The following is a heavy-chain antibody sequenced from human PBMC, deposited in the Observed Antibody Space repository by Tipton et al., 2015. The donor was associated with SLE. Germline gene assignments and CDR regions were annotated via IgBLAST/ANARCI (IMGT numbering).Heavy chain of an antibody. CDR1: GGSISSGSYY. V-gene: IGHV4-61*02. D-gene: IGHD4-17*01. Sequence: TLSLTRTVSGGSISSGSYYWSWIRQPAGKGLEWIGRIYTSGSTNYNPSLKSRVTISVDTTKNQFSLKLSSVTAADTAVYYCARRWILGDSGDYVPDYWGQGTLVTVSS. J-gene: IGHJ4*02. CDR2: IYTSGST. CDR3: ARRWILGDSGDYVPDY.